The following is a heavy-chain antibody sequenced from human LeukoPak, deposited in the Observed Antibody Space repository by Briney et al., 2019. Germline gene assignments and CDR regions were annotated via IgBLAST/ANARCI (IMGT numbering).Heavy chain of an antibody. CDR3: AREVEYYDSSGYRPHAFDI. V-gene: IGHV4-39*02. Sequence: SETLSLTCTVSDGSIINNNHYWGWTRQPPGKGLEWIGSISYSGGTAYNPSLRSRVTISVDTSKNQFSLKVNSVTAADTAVYYCAREVEYYDSSGYRPHAFDIWGQGTMVTVSS. CDR1: DGSIINNNHY. D-gene: IGHD3-22*01. CDR2: ISYSGGT. J-gene: IGHJ3*02.